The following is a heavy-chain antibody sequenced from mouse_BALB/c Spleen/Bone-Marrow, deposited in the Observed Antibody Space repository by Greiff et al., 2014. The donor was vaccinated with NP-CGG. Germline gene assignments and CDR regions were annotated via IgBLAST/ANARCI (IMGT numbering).Heavy chain of an antibody. CDR1: GYTFSSYW. Sequence: VKLVESGAELMKPGASVKISCKATGYTFSSYWIEWIKQRPGLGLEWIGEILPGSVTTNYNGRFKGKATFTADTSSNTAYMQLSRLTSEASAVYYCARDHFDRWGQGTTLTVSS. CDR2: ILPGSVTT. J-gene: IGHJ2*01. CDR3: ARDHFDR. V-gene: IGHV1-9*01.